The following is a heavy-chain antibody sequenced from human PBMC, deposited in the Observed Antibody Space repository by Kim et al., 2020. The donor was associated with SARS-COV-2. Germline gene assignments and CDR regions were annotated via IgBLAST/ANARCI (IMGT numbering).Heavy chain of an antibody. V-gene: IGHV6-1*01. Sequence: AVSVKSRITLNPETSTNQFSLQLNSVTPEDTAVYYCARVIAAAGIGAFDIWGQGTMVTVSS. D-gene: IGHD6-13*01. J-gene: IGHJ3*02. CDR3: ARVIAAAGIGAFDI.